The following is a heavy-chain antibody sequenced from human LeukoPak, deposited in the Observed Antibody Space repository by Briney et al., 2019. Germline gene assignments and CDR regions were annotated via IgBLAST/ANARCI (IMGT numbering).Heavy chain of an antibody. Sequence: GGSLRLSCGASGFTFSEYAMTWVRQARGKGLEWVSNISRRSIGTAYYADSGKDRFTISRENSKNTLYLQMNSLRAEDTAVYYCVKDDFSSIIIVGALDRWVQGTMLAVCS. D-gene: IGHD1-26*01. V-gene: IGHV3-23*01. J-gene: IGHJ3*01. CDR1: GFTFSEYA. CDR2: ISRRSIGTA. CDR3: VKDDFSSIIIVGALDR.